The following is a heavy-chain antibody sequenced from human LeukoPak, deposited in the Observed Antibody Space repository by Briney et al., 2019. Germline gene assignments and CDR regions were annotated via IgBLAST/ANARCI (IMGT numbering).Heavy chain of an antibody. CDR3: ARVSGGEDFDY. CDR2: IKDDGSDK. Sequence: PGGSLRLSCGASGFTFRNFWMNWIRQAPGKGLEWVANIKDDGSDKYYVDSVKGRFSISKDNAKNSLYLQMNSLRAEDTAVYYCARVSGGEDFDYWGQGTLVTVSS. J-gene: IGHJ4*02. V-gene: IGHV3-7*01. CDR1: GFTFRNFW. D-gene: IGHD4-17*01.